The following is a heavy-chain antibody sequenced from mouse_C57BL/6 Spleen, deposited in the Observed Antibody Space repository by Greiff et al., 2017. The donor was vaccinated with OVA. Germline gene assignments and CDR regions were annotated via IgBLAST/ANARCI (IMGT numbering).Heavy chain of an antibody. CDR1: GYTFTSYW. CDR2: IDPSDSYT. J-gene: IGHJ4*01. D-gene: IGHD2-3*01. CDR3: ARSNYDGYSYAMDY. Sequence: QVQLQQPGAELVRPGPSVKLSCKASGYTFTSYWMHWVKQRPGQGLEWIRVIDPSDSYTNYNQKFKGKATLTVDTSSSTAYMQLSSLTSEDSAVYYCARSNYDGYSYAMDYWGQGTSVTVSS. V-gene: IGHV1-59*01.